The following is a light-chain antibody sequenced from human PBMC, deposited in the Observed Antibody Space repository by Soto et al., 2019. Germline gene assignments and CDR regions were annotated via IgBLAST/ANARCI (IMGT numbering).Light chain of an antibody. CDR1: QSISSW. V-gene: IGKV1-5*03. CDR3: QQYNTYSWT. J-gene: IGKJ1*01. Sequence: DIQMTQSPSTLSASVGDRVTITCRASQSISSWLAWYQQKPGKAPKLLIYKASSLESGVPSRFSSSGSGTEFTLTISSLQPDDFATYYYQQYNTYSWTFGQGTKVEIK. CDR2: KAS.